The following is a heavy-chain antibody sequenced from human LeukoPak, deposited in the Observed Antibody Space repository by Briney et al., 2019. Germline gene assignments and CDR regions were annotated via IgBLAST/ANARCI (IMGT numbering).Heavy chain of an antibody. CDR3: ARGNFYDNKGYSPELRY. CDR2: INPSSGGT. CDR1: GYTFTGYY. Sequence: ASVKVSCKASGYTFTGYYMHWVRQAPGQGLEWVGWINPSSGGTNYAQKFQGRVTMTRDTSISTAYMELSRLTSDDTAVYYCARGNFYDNKGYSPELRYWGQGTLVTVSS. V-gene: IGHV1-2*02. D-gene: IGHD3-10*01. J-gene: IGHJ4*02.